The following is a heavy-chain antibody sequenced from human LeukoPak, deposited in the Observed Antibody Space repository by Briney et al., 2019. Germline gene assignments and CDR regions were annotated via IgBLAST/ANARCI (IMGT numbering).Heavy chain of an antibody. CDR1: EFTFSDYA. J-gene: IGHJ4*02. V-gene: IGHV3-64*02. CDR2: ISYNGNGK. Sequence: GGSLRLSCAASEFTFSDYAMHWVRQAPGKELEYVSAISYNGNGKHYTDSVKGRFTISRDNSQRTLYLQMNSLRAEDTAVYYCARARGGYFDYWGQGTLVTVSS. D-gene: IGHD3-16*01. CDR3: ARARGGYFDY.